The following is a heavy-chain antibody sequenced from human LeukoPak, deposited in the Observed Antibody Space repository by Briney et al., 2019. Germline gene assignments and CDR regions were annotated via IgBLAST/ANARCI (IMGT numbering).Heavy chain of an antibody. CDR1: GGSISSGDYY. CDR3: ARVKGIAAAGTIGY. J-gene: IGHJ4*02. Sequence: PSETLSLTCTVSGGSISSGDYYWSWIRQPPGKGLEWIGYIYYSGSTYYNPSLKSRVTISVDTSKNQFSLKLSSATAADTAVYYCARVKGIAAAGTIGYWGQGTLVTVSS. V-gene: IGHV4-30-4*01. D-gene: IGHD6-13*01. CDR2: IYYSGST.